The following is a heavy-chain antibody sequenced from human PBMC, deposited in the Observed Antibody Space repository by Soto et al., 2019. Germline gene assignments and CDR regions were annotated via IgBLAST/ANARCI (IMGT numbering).Heavy chain of an antibody. V-gene: IGHV1-69*01. D-gene: IGHD6-13*01. Sequence: QVQLVQSGSEVKMPGSSVKVSCKTSGGTFSRHAINCVRQAPGQGLEWMGGIIPLFGTTNYAQKFKGRVTISGDEATSTAYMELSSLTSEDAAVYYCARAAIHGSSWYFWFDPWGQGTLVTVSS. CDR3: ARAAIHGSSWYFWFDP. CDR2: IIPLFGTT. CDR1: GGTFSRHA. J-gene: IGHJ5*02.